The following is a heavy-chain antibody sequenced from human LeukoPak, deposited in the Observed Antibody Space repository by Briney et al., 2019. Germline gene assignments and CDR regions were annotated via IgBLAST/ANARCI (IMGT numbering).Heavy chain of an antibody. V-gene: IGHV3-13*01. CDR1: GFTFSGYD. J-gene: IGHJ3*02. Sequence: GGSPRLSCAASGFTFSGYDMHWVRQGPGKGLEWVSAISIGGDTYYPGSVKGRFTISRENAKNSFYLQMNSLRAGDTAIYYCARAHVGWGLAFDIWGQGTVVIVS. CDR3: ARAHVGWGLAFDI. CDR2: ISIGGDT. D-gene: IGHD3-16*01.